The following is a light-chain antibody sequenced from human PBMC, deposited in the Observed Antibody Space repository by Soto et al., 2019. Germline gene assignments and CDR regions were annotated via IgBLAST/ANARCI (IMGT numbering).Light chain of an antibody. CDR3: QQSYSTLLFT. J-gene: IGKJ3*01. V-gene: IGKV1-39*01. CDR1: QSISSY. Sequence: DIPMTQSPSSLSASVGDRVTITCRASQSISSYLNWYQQKPGKAPRLLIYAASSWQSGVPSRFSGSGSGTEFTLTISSLQPEDFATYYCQQSYSTLLFTFGPGTKVDIK. CDR2: AAS.